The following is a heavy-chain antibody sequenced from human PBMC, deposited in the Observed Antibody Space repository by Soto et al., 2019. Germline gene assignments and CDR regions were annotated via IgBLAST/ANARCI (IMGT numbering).Heavy chain of an antibody. J-gene: IGHJ4*02. CDR3: ARHTAVPRRRGFDY. CDR2: IYHSGTT. V-gene: IGHV4-4*02. D-gene: IGHD6-19*01. Sequence: QVQLQESGPGLVKPSGTLSLTCAVSGASIRDNWWSWVRQPPGKGLEWIGEIYHSGTTHYNPSLWSRVSMSVDKSKNHFSLNLNSVTAAGTAVYYCARHTAVPRRRGFDYWGLGTLVIVSS. CDR1: GASIRDNW.